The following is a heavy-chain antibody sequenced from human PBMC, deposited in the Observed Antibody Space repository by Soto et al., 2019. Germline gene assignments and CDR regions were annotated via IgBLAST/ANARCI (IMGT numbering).Heavy chain of an antibody. V-gene: IGHV3-23*01. J-gene: IGHJ3*02. CDR2: ISASGGET. Sequence: GGSLRLSCAASGFTFSSYAMSWVRQAPGKGQEWVSAISASGGETYYGDSVKGRFTISRDNSKNTLYLQMNSLRAEDTAVYYCAKDLGGIAVVPAAMRNAFDIWGQGTMVTVSS. CDR1: GFTFSSYA. D-gene: IGHD2-2*01. CDR3: AKDLGGIAVVPAAMRNAFDI.